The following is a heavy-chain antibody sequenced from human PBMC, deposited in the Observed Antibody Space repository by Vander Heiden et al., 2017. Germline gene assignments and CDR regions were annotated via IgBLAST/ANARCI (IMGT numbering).Heavy chain of an antibody. CDR1: AGSFSGYY. CDR2: INHSGST. V-gene: IGHV4-34*01. Sequence: QVQLQQWGAELLKPSETLSLTCAVYAGSFSGYYWSRLRPPPGKGLEWIGEINHSGSTNYNPSLKSRVTISVDTSKNQFSLKLSSVTAADTAVYYCAILKRRETRGAYYYYGMDVWGQGTTVTVSS. D-gene: IGHD1-26*01. J-gene: IGHJ6*02. CDR3: AILKRRETRGAYYYYGMDV.